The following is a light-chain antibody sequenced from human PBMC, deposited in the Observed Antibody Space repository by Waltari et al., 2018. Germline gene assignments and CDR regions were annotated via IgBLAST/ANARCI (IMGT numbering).Light chain of an antibody. CDR3: ATWDDGLRGWV. Sequence: QSVLTQPPSASETPGQMVTISCSGGTSNIGSNTVHWYQQFPGTAPKLLIYSNNQGPSGGPDLFSGSKSGSSASLAITGLQSEDEADYYCATWDDGLRGWVFGGGTKLSVL. CDR2: SNN. CDR1: TSNIGSNT. J-gene: IGLJ3*02. V-gene: IGLV1-44*01.